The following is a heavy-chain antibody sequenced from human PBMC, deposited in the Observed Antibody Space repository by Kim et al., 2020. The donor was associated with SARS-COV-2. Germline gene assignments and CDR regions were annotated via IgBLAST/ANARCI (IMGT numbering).Heavy chain of an antibody. V-gene: IGHV4-30-2*05. J-gene: IGHJ5*02. CDR3: ARGVGDILTGYYTPWFDP. D-gene: IGHD3-9*01. Sequence: KSRVTISVDTSKNQFSLKLSSVTAADTAVYYCARGVGDILTGYYTPWFDPWGQGTLVTVSS.